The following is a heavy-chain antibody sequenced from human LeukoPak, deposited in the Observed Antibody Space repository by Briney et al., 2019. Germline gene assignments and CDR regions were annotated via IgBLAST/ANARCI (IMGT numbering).Heavy chain of an antibody. Sequence: GGSLRLSCAASGFTFSSYAMSWVRQAPGKGLEWVSAISGSGADTYYADSVKGRFTISRDNSKNTLYLQMNSLRAEDTAVYYCAKGSSTYSITSYWYFDLWGRGTLVTVSS. D-gene: IGHD6-13*01. J-gene: IGHJ2*01. V-gene: IGHV3-23*01. CDR2: ISGSGADT. CDR1: GFTFSSYA. CDR3: AKGSSTYSITSYWYFDL.